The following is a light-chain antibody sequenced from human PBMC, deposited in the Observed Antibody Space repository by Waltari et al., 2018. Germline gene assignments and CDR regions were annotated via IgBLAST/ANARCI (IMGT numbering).Light chain of an antibody. CDR1: QSLVRSDGNTY. Sequence: EVVMTQSPLSLPVTLGQPASISCKSSQSLVRSDGNTYLQWFQQRPGQSPRRLIYKVSTRESGIPDRFSGSGSGTDFTLKISRVEAEDVGVYYCMQGTHWPYTFGQGTKLDIK. V-gene: IGKV2-30*02. J-gene: IGKJ2*01. CDR2: KVS. CDR3: MQGTHWPYT.